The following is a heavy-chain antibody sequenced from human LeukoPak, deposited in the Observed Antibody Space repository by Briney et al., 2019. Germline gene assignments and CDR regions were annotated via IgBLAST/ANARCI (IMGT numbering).Heavy chain of an antibody. CDR2: ISAYNGNT. Sequence: ASVKVSCEASGYTFTSYGISWVRQAPGQGLEWMGWISAYNGNTNYAQKLQGRVTMTTDTSTSTAYMELRSLRSDDTAVYYCARVHPITMVRGVTYDPWGQGTLVTVSS. V-gene: IGHV1-18*01. CDR3: ARVHPITMVRGVTYDP. D-gene: IGHD3-10*01. CDR1: GYTFTSYG. J-gene: IGHJ5*02.